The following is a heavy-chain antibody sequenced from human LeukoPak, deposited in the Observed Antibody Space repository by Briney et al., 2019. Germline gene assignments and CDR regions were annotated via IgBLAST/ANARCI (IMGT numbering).Heavy chain of an antibody. Sequence: ASVEVSCKASGGTFNTYAISWVRQAPGQGLEWMGGILPTLGTGNYAQKFQGRVTITADKSTSTAYMELSSLRSEDTAVYYCARELYGSGSYVVGYWGQGTLVTVSS. CDR2: ILPTLGTG. J-gene: IGHJ4*02. CDR1: GGTFNTYA. D-gene: IGHD3-10*01. V-gene: IGHV1-69*06. CDR3: ARELYGSGSYVVGY.